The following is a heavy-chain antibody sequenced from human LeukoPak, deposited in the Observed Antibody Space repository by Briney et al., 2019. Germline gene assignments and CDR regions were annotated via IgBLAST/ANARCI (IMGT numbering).Heavy chain of an antibody. CDR1: GFTFDDYT. J-gene: IGHJ4*02. CDR3: ATAKGGDSSGWYSPLEY. Sequence: GGSLRLSCAASGFTFDDYTLHWVRQAPGQGLEWVSLISWDGGSTYYADSVKGRFTISRDNSKKSLYLQMNSLRTEDTALYYCATAKGGDSSGWYSPLEYWGQGTLVTVSS. CDR2: ISWDGGST. D-gene: IGHD6-19*01. V-gene: IGHV3-43*01.